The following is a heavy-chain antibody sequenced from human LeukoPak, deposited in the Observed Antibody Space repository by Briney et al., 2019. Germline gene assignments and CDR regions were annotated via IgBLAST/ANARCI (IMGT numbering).Heavy chain of an antibody. CDR1: GASISSYY. Sequence: SETLSLTCTVSGASISSYYWGWIRQPPGKGLEWIGYILNTGSANYNPSLKSRVTISIDTSKNQSSLKLTSVTAADTAVYYCARDKALRNWYFDLWGRGTLATVSS. V-gene: IGHV4-59*01. J-gene: IGHJ2*01. CDR3: ARDKALRNWYFDL. CDR2: ILNTGSA.